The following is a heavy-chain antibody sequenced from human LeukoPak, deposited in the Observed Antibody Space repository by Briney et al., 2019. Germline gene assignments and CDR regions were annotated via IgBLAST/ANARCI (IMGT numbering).Heavy chain of an antibody. CDR2: IATGSSHI. D-gene: IGHD7-27*01. CDR3: ARDGPNWSRDC. V-gene: IGHV3-21*01. CDR1: GFTFSPSG. J-gene: IGHJ4*02. Sequence: GGSLRISCAASGFTFSPSGMTWVRQAPGKGLEWVSTIATGSSHIFYADSVKGRFTTSRDDAKNSLYLQLHSLTTEDTGIYYCARDGPNWSRDCWGQGALVTVSS.